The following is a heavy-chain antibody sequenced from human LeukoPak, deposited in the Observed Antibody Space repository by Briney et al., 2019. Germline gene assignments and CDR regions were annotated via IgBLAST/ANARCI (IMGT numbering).Heavy chain of an antibody. Sequence: GGSLRLSCAASGFTFSSHDMNWVRQAPGKGLEWVSSITTATSSYIYYADSVKGRFTISRDDAKNSLYLQMDSLRAEDTAVYYCARVYGGPHYFDYWGQGTLVTVSS. CDR2: ITTATSSYI. J-gene: IGHJ4*02. CDR3: ARVYGGPHYFDY. V-gene: IGHV3-21*01. CDR1: GFTFSSHD. D-gene: IGHD2-15*01.